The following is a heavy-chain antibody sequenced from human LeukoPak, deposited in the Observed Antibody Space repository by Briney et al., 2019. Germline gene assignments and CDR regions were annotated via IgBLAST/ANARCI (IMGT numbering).Heavy chain of an antibody. CDR1: GYTFTGYY. D-gene: IGHD7-27*01. J-gene: IGHJ3*02. V-gene: IGHV1-2*02. CDR3: ARDLGTINAFDI. CDR2: INPNSGGT. Sequence: ASVKVSCKASGYTFTGYYMHWVRQAPGQGLEWMGWINPNSGGTNYAQKFQGRVTMTRDTSISTAYMELSRLRSDDTAVYYCARDLGTINAFDIWGQGTMVTVSS.